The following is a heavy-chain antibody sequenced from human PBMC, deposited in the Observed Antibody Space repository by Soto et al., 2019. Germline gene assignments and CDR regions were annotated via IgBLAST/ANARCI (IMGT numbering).Heavy chain of an antibody. D-gene: IGHD2-15*01. CDR2: ISGSGDST. CDR3: ARALPPGYCSGGSCYPKPYYFDY. J-gene: IGHJ4*02. Sequence: GGSLRLSCAASGFTFSSYAVSWVRQAPGKGLEWVSAISGSGDSTYYADSVKGRFTISRDNSKNTLYLQMNSLRAEDTAVYYCARALPPGYCSGGSCYPKPYYFDYWGQGTRVTVSS. V-gene: IGHV3-23*01. CDR1: GFTFSSYA.